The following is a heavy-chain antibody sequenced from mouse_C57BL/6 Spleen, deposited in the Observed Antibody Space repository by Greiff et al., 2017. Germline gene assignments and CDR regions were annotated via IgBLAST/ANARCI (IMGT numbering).Heavy chain of an antibody. CDR1: GYTFTDYN. V-gene: IGHV1-22*01. CDR3: AREGDYYGSSHWYFDV. J-gene: IGHJ1*03. Sequence: VQLQQSGPELVKPGASVKMSCKASGYTFTDYNMHWVKQSHGKSLERIGYINPNNGGTSYNQKFKGKATLTVNKSSSTAYMERRSLTSEDSAVYYCAREGDYYGSSHWYFDVWGTGTTVTVSS. CDR2: INPNNGGT. D-gene: IGHD1-1*01.